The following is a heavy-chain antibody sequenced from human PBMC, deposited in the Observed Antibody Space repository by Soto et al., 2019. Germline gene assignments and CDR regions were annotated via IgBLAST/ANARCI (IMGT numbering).Heavy chain of an antibody. CDR3: AREPGRSSSWLNWFDP. CDR2: IYYSGST. Sequence: PSETLSLTCTVSGGSISSGGYYWSWIRQHPGKGLEWIGYIYYSGSTYYNPSLKSRVTISVDTSKNQFSLKPSSVTAADTAVYYCAREPGRSSSWLNWFDPWGQGTLVTVSS. CDR1: GGSISSGGYY. J-gene: IGHJ5*02. D-gene: IGHD6-13*01. V-gene: IGHV4-31*03.